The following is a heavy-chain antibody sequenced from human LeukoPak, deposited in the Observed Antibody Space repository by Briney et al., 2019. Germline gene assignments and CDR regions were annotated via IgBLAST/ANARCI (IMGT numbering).Heavy chain of an antibody. J-gene: IGHJ4*02. Sequence: SETLSLTCTVSGGSISSYYWSWIRQPPGKGLEWIGYIYYSGSTNYNPSLKSRVTISVDTSKNQFSLELSSVTAADTAVYYCARDLGGRVGFDYWGQGTLVTVSS. CDR1: GGSISSYY. CDR3: ARDLGGRVGFDY. V-gene: IGHV4-59*01. CDR2: IYYSGST. D-gene: IGHD6-25*01.